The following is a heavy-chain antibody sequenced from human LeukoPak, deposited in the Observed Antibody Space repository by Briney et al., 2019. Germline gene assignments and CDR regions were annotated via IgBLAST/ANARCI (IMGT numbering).Heavy chain of an antibody. J-gene: IGHJ4*02. CDR1: GFTFSSYE. CDR3: ARESVVRGLDY. V-gene: IGHV3-48*02. Sequence: GGSLRLSCAASGFTFSSYEINWVRQAPGKGLEWISYISRDSSTIFYADSVKGRFTISRDNAKSSPYLQMNSLRDEDTAVYYCARESVVRGLDYWGQGTLVTVSS. CDR2: ISRDSSTI. D-gene: IGHD3-10*01.